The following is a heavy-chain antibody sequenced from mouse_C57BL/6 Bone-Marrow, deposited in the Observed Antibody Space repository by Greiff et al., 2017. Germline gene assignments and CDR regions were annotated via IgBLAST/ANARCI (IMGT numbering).Heavy chain of an antibody. Sequence: VKLMESGAELVRPGASVKLSCKASGYTFTDYYINWVKQRPGQGLEWIARIYPGSGNTYYNEKFKGKATLTAEKSSSTAYMQLSSLTSEDSAVYFCARWDYYGSSYESAWFAYWGQGTLVTVSA. CDR2: IYPGSGNT. CDR1: GYTFTDYY. J-gene: IGHJ3*01. CDR3: ARWDYYGSSYESAWFAY. D-gene: IGHD1-1*01. V-gene: IGHV1-76*01.